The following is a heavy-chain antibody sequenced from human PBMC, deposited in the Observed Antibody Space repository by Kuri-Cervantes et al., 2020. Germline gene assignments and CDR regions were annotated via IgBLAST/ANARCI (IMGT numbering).Heavy chain of an antibody. Sequence: GGSLRLSCAASGFTFSNAWMNWVRQAPGKGLEWVSVIYSGGSTYYADSVKGRFTISRDNSKNTLYLQMNSLRAEDTAVYYCAREEVYGDYYYGMDVWGQGTTVTVSS. CDR3: AREEVYGDYYYGMDV. D-gene: IGHD5/OR15-5a*01. J-gene: IGHJ6*02. CDR2: IYSGGST. CDR1: GFTFSNAW. V-gene: IGHV3-66*01.